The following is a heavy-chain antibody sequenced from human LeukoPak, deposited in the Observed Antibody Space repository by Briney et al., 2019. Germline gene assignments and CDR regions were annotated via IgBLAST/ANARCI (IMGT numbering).Heavy chain of an antibody. CDR2: IYYSGST. Sequence: SETLSLTCTVSGGSISSYYWSWIRQPPGKGLEWIGYIYYSGSTNYNPSLKSRVTISVDTSKNQFSLKLSSVTAADTAVYYCARMAVAGGVAEYFQHWGQGTLVTVSS. J-gene: IGHJ1*01. D-gene: IGHD6-19*01. CDR1: GGSISSYY. V-gene: IGHV4-59*08. CDR3: ARMAVAGGVAEYFQH.